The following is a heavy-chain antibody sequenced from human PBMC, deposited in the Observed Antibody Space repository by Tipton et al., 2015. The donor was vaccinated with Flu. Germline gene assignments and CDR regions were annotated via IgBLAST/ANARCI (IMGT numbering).Heavy chain of an antibody. Sequence: QLVQSGAEVKKPGASVKVSCKASGYTFTSYYMHWVRQAPGQGLEWMGIINPSGGSTSYAQKFQGRVTMTRDTSTSTVYMELSSLRSEDTAVYYCARDGYGRGGSCTSHYRCGRGGWGRGATGTVAS. CDR1: GYTFTSYY. V-gene: IGHV1-46*01. D-gene: IGHD2-15*01. CDR2: INPSGGST. J-gene: IGHJ6*02. CDR3: ARDGYGRGGSCTSHYRCGRGG.